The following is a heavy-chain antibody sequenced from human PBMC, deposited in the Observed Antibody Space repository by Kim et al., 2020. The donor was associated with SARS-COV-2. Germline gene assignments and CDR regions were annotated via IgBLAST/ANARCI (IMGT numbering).Heavy chain of an antibody. Sequence: GGSLRLSCAASGFTFSSYGMHWVRQAPGKGLEWVAVISYDGSNKYYADSVKGRFTISRDNSKNTLYLQMNSLRAEDTAVYYCAKGGAHNWNYGYWGQGTLVTVSS. CDR1: GFTFSSYG. CDR3: AKGGAHNWNYGY. CDR2: ISYDGSNK. V-gene: IGHV3-30*18. J-gene: IGHJ4*02. D-gene: IGHD1-7*01.